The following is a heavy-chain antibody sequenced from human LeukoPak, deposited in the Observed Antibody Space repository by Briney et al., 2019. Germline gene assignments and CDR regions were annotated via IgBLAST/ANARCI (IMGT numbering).Heavy chain of an antibody. CDR1: GYTFTSYG. Sequence: ASVKVSCKASGYTFTSYGISWVRQAPGQGLEWMGWISAYNDNTNYAQKLQGRVTMTTDTSTSTAYMELRSLRSDDTAVYYCARVAVTTKAFDYWGQGTLVTVSS. D-gene: IGHD4-17*01. CDR3: ARVAVTTKAFDY. V-gene: IGHV1-18*01. CDR2: ISAYNDNT. J-gene: IGHJ4*02.